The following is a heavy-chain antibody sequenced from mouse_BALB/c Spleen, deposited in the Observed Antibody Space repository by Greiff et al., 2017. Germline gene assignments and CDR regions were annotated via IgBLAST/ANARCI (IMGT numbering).Heavy chain of an antibody. D-gene: IGHD2-2*01. CDR3: ARYGYDGGYWYFDV. Sequence: VQLKESGPSLVKPSQTLSLTCSVTGDSITSGYWNWIRKFPGNKLEYMGYISYSGSTYYNPSLKSRISITRDTSKNQYYLQLNSVTTEDTATYYCARYGYDGGYWYFDVWGAGTTVTVSS. J-gene: IGHJ1*01. CDR1: GDSITSGY. V-gene: IGHV3-8*02. CDR2: ISYSGST.